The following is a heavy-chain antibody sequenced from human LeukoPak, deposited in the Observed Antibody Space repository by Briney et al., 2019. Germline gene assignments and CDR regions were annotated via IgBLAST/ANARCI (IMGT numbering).Heavy chain of an antibody. CDR1: GGSITTSSYY. Sequence: SETLSLTCTVSGGSITTSSYYWGWIRQPPGKGLEWIGSIYYSGSTYYNPSIKSRATISVDTSKNQFSLKLSSVTAADTAVYDCARDPLADRGYYDILTGYYTEPLGAFDIWGQGTMVTVSS. CDR3: ARDPLADRGYYDILTGYYTEPLGAFDI. V-gene: IGHV4-39*07. D-gene: IGHD3-9*01. CDR2: IYYSGST. J-gene: IGHJ3*02.